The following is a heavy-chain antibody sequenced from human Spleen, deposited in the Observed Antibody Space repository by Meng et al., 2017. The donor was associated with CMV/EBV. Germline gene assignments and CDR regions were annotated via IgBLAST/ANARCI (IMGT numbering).Heavy chain of an antibody. CDR1: GNTCTDNY. D-gene: IGHD4-17*01. CDR2: VDPEDGET. Sequence: KVSGNTCTDNYMHWVHQAPGKGLEWMGLVDPEDGETIYAEKFQGRVTITADTSTDTAYMELSSLRSEDTAVYYCATARSRTTVTPDYWGQGTLVTVSS. J-gene: IGHJ4*02. V-gene: IGHV1-69-2*01. CDR3: ATARSRTTVTPDY.